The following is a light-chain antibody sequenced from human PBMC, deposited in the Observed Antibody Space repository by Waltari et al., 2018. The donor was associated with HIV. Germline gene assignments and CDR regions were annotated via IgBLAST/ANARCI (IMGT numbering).Light chain of an antibody. CDR2: DVI. Sequence: QSALTQPRSVSGSPGQSVTISCTGISSDVGGYDSVSWYLQHPGKVPKLIIYDVIKRPSGVPDRFSGSKSGNTASLTISGLQTEDEADYFCCSYAGTYTYVLFGGGTKLTVL. CDR3: CSYAGTYTYVL. J-gene: IGLJ3*02. V-gene: IGLV2-11*01. CDR1: SSDVGGYDS.